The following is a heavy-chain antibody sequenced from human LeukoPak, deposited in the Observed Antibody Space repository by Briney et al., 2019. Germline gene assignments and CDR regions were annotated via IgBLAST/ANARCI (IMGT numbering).Heavy chain of an antibody. CDR1: GYTFTSYY. J-gene: IGHJ5*02. Sequence: GASVKVSCKASGYTFTSYYMHWVRQAPGQGLEWMGIINPSGGSTSYAQKFQGRVTVTRDTSTSTVYMELSSLRSEDTAVYYCARADRGTTVTTNTWGQGTLVTVSS. CDR3: ARADRGTTVTTNT. D-gene: IGHD4-17*01. V-gene: IGHV1-46*01. CDR2: INPSGGST.